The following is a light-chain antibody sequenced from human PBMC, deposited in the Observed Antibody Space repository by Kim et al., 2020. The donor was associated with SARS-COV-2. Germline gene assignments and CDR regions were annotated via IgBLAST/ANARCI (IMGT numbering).Light chain of an antibody. Sequence: QSVLTQPASVSGSPGQSITVSCTGTSSDIGGPNYASWYQQLPGKAPKLILYDVTNRPSGVSDRFSGSKSGNTASLTISGLQPDDEADYYCSSYTSASTLVFGTGTQLTVL. V-gene: IGLV2-14*03. CDR1: SSDIGGPNY. J-gene: IGLJ1*01. CDR3: SSYTSASTLV. CDR2: DVT.